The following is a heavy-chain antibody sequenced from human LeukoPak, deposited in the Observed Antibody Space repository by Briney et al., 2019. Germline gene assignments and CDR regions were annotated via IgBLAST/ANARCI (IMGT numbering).Heavy chain of an antibody. Sequence: GGSLRLSCAASGFTFSSYDMHWVRQATGKGLEWVSAIGTAGDTYYPGSVKGRFTISRENAKNSLYLQMNSPRAGDTAVYYCARTSGWYGGVDYWGQGTLVTVSS. CDR2: IGTAGDT. CDR3: ARTSGWYGGVDY. CDR1: GFTFSSYD. J-gene: IGHJ4*02. V-gene: IGHV3-13*01. D-gene: IGHD6-19*01.